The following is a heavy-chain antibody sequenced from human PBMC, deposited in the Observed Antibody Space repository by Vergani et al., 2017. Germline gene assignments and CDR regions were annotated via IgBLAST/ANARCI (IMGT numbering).Heavy chain of an antibody. D-gene: IGHD6-6*01. J-gene: IGHJ4*02. CDR2: INPSGGST. CDR3: ATNLVAARPGYYFDY. CDR1: GYTFTSYY. V-gene: IGHV1-46*01. Sequence: QVQLVQSGAEVKKPGASVKVSCKASGYTFTSYYMHWVRQAPGQGLEWMGIINPSGGSTSYARKFQGRVTMTRDTSTSTVYMELSSLRSEDTAVYYCATNLVAARPGYYFDYWGQGTLVTVSS.